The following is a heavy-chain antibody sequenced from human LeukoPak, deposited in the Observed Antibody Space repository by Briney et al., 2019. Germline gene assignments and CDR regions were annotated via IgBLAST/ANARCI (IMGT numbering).Heavy chain of an antibody. D-gene: IGHD6-19*01. CDR2: LSYDLINE. V-gene: IGHV3-30-3*01. CDR1: GFTFSSYT. CDR3: AREIITGWFDY. Sequence: GGSLRLSCAASGFTFSSYTMHWVRQAPGKGLEWTAVLSYDLINEYYADSVKGRFTISRDNSKNTLYLQMNSLRAEDTAVYYCAREIITGWFDYWGQGTLVTVSS. J-gene: IGHJ4*02.